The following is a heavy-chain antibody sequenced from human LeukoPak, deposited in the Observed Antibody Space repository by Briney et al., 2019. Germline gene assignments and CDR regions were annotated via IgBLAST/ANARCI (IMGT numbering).Heavy chain of an antibody. V-gene: IGHV3-33*01. CDR2: IWSDGTNR. Sequence: GGSLRLSCVASGFTFSHYGMHWVRQAPGKGLEWVAVIWSDGTNRFYAHSVKGRFTISRDNSQNTVYLEMSSLRVDDTAIYYCARDAQRGFDYSNSLKYWGHGTLVTVSS. D-gene: IGHD4-11*01. CDR3: ARDAQRGFDYSNSLKY. J-gene: IGHJ4*01. CDR1: GFTFSHYG.